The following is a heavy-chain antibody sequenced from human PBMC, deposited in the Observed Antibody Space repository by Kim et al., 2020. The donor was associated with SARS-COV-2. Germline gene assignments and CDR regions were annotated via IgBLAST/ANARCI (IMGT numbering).Heavy chain of an antibody. CDR1: GGSFSGYY. D-gene: IGHD4-17*01. V-gene: IGHV4-34*01. CDR3: ARLAVTTYYYYYGMDV. CDR2: INHSGST. Sequence: SETLSLTCAVYGGSFSGYYWSWIRQPPGKGLEWIGEINHSGSTNYNPSLKSRVTISVDTSKNQFSLKLSSVTAAETAVYYCARLAVTTYYYYYGMDVWGQGTTVTVSS. J-gene: IGHJ6*02.